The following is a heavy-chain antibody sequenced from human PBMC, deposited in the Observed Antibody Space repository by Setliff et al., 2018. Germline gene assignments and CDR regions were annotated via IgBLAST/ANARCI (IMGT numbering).Heavy chain of an antibody. J-gene: IGHJ4*02. CDR3: SRLVRYCTTTTCQRASGDDY. CDR1: GYTFTNYG. CDR2: ISPYSGNT. D-gene: IGHD2-8*01. Sequence: ASVTVSCQASGYTFTNYGVTWVRQAPGQGLGWMGWISPYSGNTYYAPELQGRVTLTTDTSTTTAYLELRSLTSDDTAVYYCSRLVRYCTTTTCQRASGDDYWGQGTLVTVSS. V-gene: IGHV1-18*01.